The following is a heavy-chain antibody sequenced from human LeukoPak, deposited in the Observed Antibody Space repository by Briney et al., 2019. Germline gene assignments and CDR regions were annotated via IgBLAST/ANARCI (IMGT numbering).Heavy chain of an antibody. Sequence: ETLSLTCAVSGGSISSSNWWSWVRQAPGKGLEWVSAISGSGVSTYYADSVKGRFTISRDNSKNTLYLQMNGLRAEDTAVFYCARDDSGSFPNYFENWGQGTLVTVSS. CDR1: GGSISSSN. CDR3: ARDDSGSFPNYFEN. D-gene: IGHD1-26*01. CDR2: ISGSGVST. V-gene: IGHV3-23*01. J-gene: IGHJ4*02.